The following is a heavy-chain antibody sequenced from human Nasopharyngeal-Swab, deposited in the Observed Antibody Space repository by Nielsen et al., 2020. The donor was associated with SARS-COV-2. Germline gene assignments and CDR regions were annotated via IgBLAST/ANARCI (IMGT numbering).Heavy chain of an antibody. CDR3: ARDGLDYDFWSAYFMDV. D-gene: IGHD3-3*01. CDR1: GFTFSNYN. J-gene: IGHJ6*02. V-gene: IGHV3-21*01. CDR2: SSSSSTYI. Sequence: GESLKISCAASGFTFSNYNMNWVRQAPGKGLEWVSSSSSSSTYIYYADSVKGRFTISRDKTKNSLSLQMNSLRAEDTAVYYCARDGLDYDFWSAYFMDVWGQGTTVIVSS.